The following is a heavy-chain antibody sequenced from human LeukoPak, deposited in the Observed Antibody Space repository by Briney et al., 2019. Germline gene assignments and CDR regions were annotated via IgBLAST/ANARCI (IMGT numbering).Heavy chain of an antibody. CDR2: IYHSGST. J-gene: IGHJ3*02. CDR1: GGSISSGGYY. CDR3: ARLIVGATRSDAFDI. V-gene: IGHV4-30-2*01. D-gene: IGHD1-26*01. Sequence: SETLSLTCTVSGGSISSGGYYWSWIRQPPGKGLEWIGYIYHSGSTYYNPSLKSRVTISVDRSKNQFSLKLSSVTAADTAVYYCARLIVGATRSDAFDIWGQGTMVAVSS.